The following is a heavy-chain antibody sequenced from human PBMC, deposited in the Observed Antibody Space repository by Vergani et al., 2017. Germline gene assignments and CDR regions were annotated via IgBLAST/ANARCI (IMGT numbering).Heavy chain of an antibody. CDR1: GFTVSSNY. D-gene: IGHD5/OR15-5a*01. J-gene: IGHJ6*02. CDR3: ARAPSVGDYYYGMDV. CDR2: IYSGGST. Sequence: EVQLVESGGGLVQPGGSLRLSCAASGFTVSSNYMSWVRQAPGKGLEWVSVIYSGGSTYYADSVKGRFTISRHNSKNTLYLQMNSLRAEYTAVYYCARAPSVGDYYYGMDVWGQGTTVTVSS. V-gene: IGHV3-53*04.